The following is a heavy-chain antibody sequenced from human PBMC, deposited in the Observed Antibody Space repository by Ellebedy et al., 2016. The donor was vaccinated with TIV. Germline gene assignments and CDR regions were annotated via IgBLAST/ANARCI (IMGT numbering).Heavy chain of an antibody. Sequence: AASVKVSCKASGRTFSSYAISWVLHAPGQGLEWMGRIIPILGIANYAQKFQGRVTITADKSTSTAYMELSSLRSEDTAVYYCARDQGWAYPGSTRFDYWGQGTLVTVSS. CDR2: IIPILGIA. D-gene: IGHD3-10*01. V-gene: IGHV1-69*04. CDR3: ARDQGWAYPGSTRFDY. J-gene: IGHJ4*03. CDR1: GRTFSSYA.